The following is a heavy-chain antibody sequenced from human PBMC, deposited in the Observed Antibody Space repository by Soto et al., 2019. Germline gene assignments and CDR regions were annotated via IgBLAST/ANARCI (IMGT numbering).Heavy chain of an antibody. CDR2: IWYDGSNK. J-gene: IGHJ4*02. V-gene: IGHV3-33*01. CDR3: AIDNAFIINSTQTTMIVVAPLDY. Sequence: GGSLRLSCAASGFTFSSYGMHWVRQAPGKGLEWLAVIWYDGSNKYYADSVKGRFTISRDNSKNTLYLQMNSLRAEDTAVYYCAIDNAFIINSTQTTMIVVAPLDYWGQRTRVTVSS. D-gene: IGHD3-22*01. CDR1: GFTFSSYG.